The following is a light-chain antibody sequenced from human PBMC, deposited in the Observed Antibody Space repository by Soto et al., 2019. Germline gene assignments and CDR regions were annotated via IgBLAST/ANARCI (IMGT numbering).Light chain of an antibody. CDR3: SAWDYSLSGSYV. V-gene: IGLV1-47*02. CDR2: SNN. Sequence: QSVLTQPPSASGTPGQRVTISCSGSTSNIGSNYVYWYQQLPGTAPKLLIYSNNQRPSGVPDRFSGSKSGTSASLAISGLRSEDEGDYYFSAWDYSLSGSYVFGTGTKLTVL. J-gene: IGLJ1*01. CDR1: TSNIGSNY.